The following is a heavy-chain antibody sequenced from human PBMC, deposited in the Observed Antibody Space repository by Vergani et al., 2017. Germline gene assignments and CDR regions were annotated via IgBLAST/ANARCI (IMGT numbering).Heavy chain of an antibody. Sequence: EVQLVESGGGLVKPGGSLRLSCAASGFPFSSYTMNWVRQAPGKGLEWVSYISSSGSTIYYADSVKGRFTISRDNAKNSLYLQMNSLRAEDTAVYYCARRRRAAGMDDFYYYYYMDVWGKXP. CDR3: ARRRRAAGMDDFYYYYYMDV. D-gene: IGHD2-15*01. CDR1: GFPFSSYT. V-gene: IGHV3-21*05. CDR2: ISSSGSTI. J-gene: IGHJ6*03.